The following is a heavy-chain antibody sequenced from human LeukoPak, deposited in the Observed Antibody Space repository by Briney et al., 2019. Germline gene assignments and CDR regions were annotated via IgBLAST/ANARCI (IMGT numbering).Heavy chain of an antibody. V-gene: IGHV3-7*01. J-gene: IGHJ4*02. Sequence: GESLRLSCADSGFSFSSHWMSWVRQAPGKGLEWVANIKEDGSDKYYVDSVKGRFTISRDNAKNSLYLQMNSLRAEDSAVYYCARSKSRAFDYWGQGTLVTVSS. CDR2: IKEDGSDK. CDR1: GFSFSSHW. CDR3: ARSKSRAFDY.